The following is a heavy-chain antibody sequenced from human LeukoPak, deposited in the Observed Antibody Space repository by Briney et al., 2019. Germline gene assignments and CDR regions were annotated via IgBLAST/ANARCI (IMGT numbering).Heavy chain of an antibody. CDR3: AKDRRSRYDYGDYVWDY. D-gene: IGHD4-17*01. V-gene: IGHV3-21*01. CDR1: GFTFNNFA. J-gene: IGHJ4*02. Sequence: GGSLRLSCTASGFTFNNFAMNWVRQAPGKGLEWVSSISSTTTYIYYADSVKGRFTISRDNAKNSLYLQMNSLRAADSAVYYCAKDRRSRYDYGDYVWDYWGQGTLVTVSS. CDR2: ISSTTTYI.